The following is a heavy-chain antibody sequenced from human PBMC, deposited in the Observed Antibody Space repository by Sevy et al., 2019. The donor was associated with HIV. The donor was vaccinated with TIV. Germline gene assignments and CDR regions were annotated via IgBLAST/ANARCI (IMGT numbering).Heavy chain of an antibody. J-gene: IGHJ4*02. CDR3: ARGKSGYGYALNY. Sequence: GGSLRLSCAASGFTVNSNYMTWVRQAPGKGLEGVSVIYSDDSTYHADSVKDRFTISRENSKNMLYLQMSSLRAEDTAIYYCARGKSGYGYALNYWGQGTLVTVSS. CDR2: IYSDDST. CDR1: GFTVNSNY. V-gene: IGHV3-66*01. D-gene: IGHD5-18*01.